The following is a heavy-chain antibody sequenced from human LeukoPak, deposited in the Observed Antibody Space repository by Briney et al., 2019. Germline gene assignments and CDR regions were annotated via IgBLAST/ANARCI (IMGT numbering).Heavy chain of an antibody. V-gene: IGHV3-21*01. D-gene: IGHD6-19*01. Sequence: GGSLRLSXAASAFTLRSYTMNWVRQAPGKGLEWVSSISSSGRYIYYADSVKGRFTISRDNAKNSLYLQKNSLRAEDTAVYYCARVSQAGWDVWGKGTTVTVSS. CDR2: ISSSGRYI. CDR1: AFTLRSYT. J-gene: IGHJ6*04. CDR3: ARVSQAGWDV.